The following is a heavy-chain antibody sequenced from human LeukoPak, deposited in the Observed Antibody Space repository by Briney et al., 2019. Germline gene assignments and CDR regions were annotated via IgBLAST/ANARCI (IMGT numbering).Heavy chain of an antibody. J-gene: IGHJ4*02. CDR2: INHSGST. V-gene: IGHV4-34*01. CDR1: GGSFSGYY. CDR3: ARDSGYGDSYCFDY. Sequence: SETLSLTCAVYGGSFSGYYWSWIRQPPGKGLEWIGEINHSGSTNYNPSLKSRVTISVDTSKNQFSLKLSSVTAADTAVYYCARDSGYGDSYCFDYWGQGTLVTVSS. D-gene: IGHD4-17*01.